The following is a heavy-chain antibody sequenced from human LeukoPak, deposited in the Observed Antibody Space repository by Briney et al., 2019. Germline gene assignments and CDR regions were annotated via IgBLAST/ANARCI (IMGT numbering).Heavy chain of an antibody. CDR2: IYYSGST. D-gene: IGHD5-18*01. Sequence: SEILSLTCTVSGGSISSYYWSWIRQPPGKGLEWIGYIYYSGSTNYNPSLKSRVTISVDTSKNQFSLKLSSVTAADTAVYYCARYSYGFVNWFDPWGQGTLVTVSS. CDR3: ARYSYGFVNWFDP. CDR1: GGSISSYY. J-gene: IGHJ5*02. V-gene: IGHV4-59*01.